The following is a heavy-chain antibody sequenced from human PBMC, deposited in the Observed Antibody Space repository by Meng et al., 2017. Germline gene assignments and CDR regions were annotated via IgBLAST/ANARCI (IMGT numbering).Heavy chain of an antibody. CDR3: ARHPYYYGSGSYYTRGVEVQGYYYYGMDV. CDR2: IYPGDSDT. V-gene: IGHV5-51*01. J-gene: IGHJ6*02. CDR1: VYSFTSYW. D-gene: IGHD3-10*01. Sequence: TVSCQGSVYSFTSYWLGWVRQTPGKGLEWMGIIYPGDSDTRYSPPFQGQVTISADKSISTAYLQWSSLKASDTAMYYCARHPYYYGSGSYYTRGVEVQGYYYYGMDVWGQGTTVTVSS.